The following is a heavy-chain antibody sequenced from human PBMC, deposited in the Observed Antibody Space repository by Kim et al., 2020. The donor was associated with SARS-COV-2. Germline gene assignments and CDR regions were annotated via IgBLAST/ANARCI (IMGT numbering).Heavy chain of an antibody. CDR3: ARVPGNYDSSGYPYYFDY. CDR1: GYTFTSYA. V-gene: IGHV1-3*01. D-gene: IGHD3-22*01. Sequence: ASVKVSCKASGYTFTSYAMHWVRQAPGQRLEWMGWINAGNGNTKYSQKFQGRVTITRDTSASTAYMELSSLRSEDTAVYYCARVPGNYDSSGYPYYFDYWGQGTLVTVSS. CDR2: INAGNGNT. J-gene: IGHJ4*02.